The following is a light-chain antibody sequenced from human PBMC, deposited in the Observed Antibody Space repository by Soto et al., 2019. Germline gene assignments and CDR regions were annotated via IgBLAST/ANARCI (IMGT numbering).Light chain of an antibody. V-gene: IGLV2-8*01. CDR1: SSDVGGYNY. Sequence: QSVLTLPPSASGSPGQSVTISCTGTSSDVGGYNYVSWYQQHPGKAPKLMIYEVSKRPSGVPDRFSGSKSGNTASLTVSGLQAEDEADYYCSSYAGSNTFDVFGTGTKLTVL. J-gene: IGLJ1*01. CDR2: EVS. CDR3: SSYAGSNTFDV.